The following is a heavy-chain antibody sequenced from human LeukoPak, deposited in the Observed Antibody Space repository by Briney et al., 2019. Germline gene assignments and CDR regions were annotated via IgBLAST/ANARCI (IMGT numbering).Heavy chain of an antibody. CDR3: ARSRDTAMVLSY. D-gene: IGHD5-18*01. Sequence: SVKVSCKAPGGTFSSYAISWVRQAPGQGLEWMGRIIPIFGIANYAQKFQGRVTITADKSTSTAYMELSSLRSEDTAVYYCARSRDTAMVLSYWGQGTLVTVSS. CDR2: IIPIFGIA. J-gene: IGHJ4*02. CDR1: GGTFSSYA. V-gene: IGHV1-69*04.